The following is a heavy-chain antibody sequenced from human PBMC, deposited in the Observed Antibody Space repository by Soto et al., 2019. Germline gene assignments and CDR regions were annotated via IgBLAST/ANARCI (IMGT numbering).Heavy chain of an antibody. CDR1: GFTFSSYA. Sequence: PGGSLRLSCAASGFTFSSYAMSWVRQAPGKGLEWVSAISGSGGSTYYADSVKGRFTISRDNSKNTLYLQMNSLRAEDTAVYYCAKLIASHYDYVWGTGSLTYDMDVWVQGTTVTFSS. J-gene: IGHJ6*02. CDR2: ISGSGGST. CDR3: AKLIASHYDYVWGTGSLTYDMDV. V-gene: IGHV3-23*01. D-gene: IGHD3-16*01.